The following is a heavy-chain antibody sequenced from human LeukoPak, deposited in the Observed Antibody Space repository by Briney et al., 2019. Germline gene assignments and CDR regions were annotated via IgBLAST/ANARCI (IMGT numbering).Heavy chain of an antibody. CDR3: AELGITMIGGV. CDR2: ISSSGSTI. J-gene: IGHJ6*04. D-gene: IGHD3-10*02. Sequence: GGSLRLSCAASRVTLSSYEMNWGRQAPGEGLERVSYISSSGSTIYYADSVKGRFTISRDNAKSSLYLQMNSLRAEDTAVYYCAELGITMIGGVWGKGTTVTISS. CDR1: RVTLSSYE. V-gene: IGHV3-48*03.